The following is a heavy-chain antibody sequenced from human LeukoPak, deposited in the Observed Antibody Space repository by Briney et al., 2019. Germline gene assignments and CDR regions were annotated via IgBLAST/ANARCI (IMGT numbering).Heavy chain of an antibody. CDR3: ARVSRLWWARDI. V-gene: IGHV4-34*01. Sequence: SETLSLTCAVYGGSFSAYYWSWIRQPPGKGLEWIGEINHSGRTNYNPSLKSRVNISVDTSKNQFSLKLSSVTAADTAVYYCARVSRLWWARDIWGQGTMVIVSS. J-gene: IGHJ3*02. D-gene: IGHD2-21*01. CDR1: GGSFSAYY. CDR2: INHSGRT.